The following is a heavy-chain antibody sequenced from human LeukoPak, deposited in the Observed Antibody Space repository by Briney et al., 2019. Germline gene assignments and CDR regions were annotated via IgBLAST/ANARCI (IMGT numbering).Heavy chain of an antibody. D-gene: IGHD6-19*01. CDR1: GFTFSSYS. Sequence: GGSLRLSCAASGFTFSSYSMNWVRQAPGKGLEWVSSISSSSSYIYYADSVKGRFTISRGNAKNSLYLQMNSLRTEDMALYYCAKDLWSRAVAGTFDYWGQGTLVTVSS. V-gene: IGHV3-21*04. CDR3: AKDLWSRAVAGTFDY. CDR2: ISSSSSYI. J-gene: IGHJ4*02.